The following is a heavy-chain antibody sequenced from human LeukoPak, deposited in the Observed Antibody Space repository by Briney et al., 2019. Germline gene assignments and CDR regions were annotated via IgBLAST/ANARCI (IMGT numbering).Heavy chain of an antibody. Sequence: PGRSLRLSCAASGFTFDDYAMHWVRQAPGKGLEWVSGISWNSGSIAYADSVKGRFTISRDNAKNSLYLQLNSLRAEDTALYYCAKDTYYDSSVSGAFDIWGQGTMVSVSS. CDR1: GFTFDDYA. J-gene: IGHJ3*02. CDR2: ISWNSGSI. CDR3: AKDTYYDSSVSGAFDI. D-gene: IGHD3-22*01. V-gene: IGHV3-9*01.